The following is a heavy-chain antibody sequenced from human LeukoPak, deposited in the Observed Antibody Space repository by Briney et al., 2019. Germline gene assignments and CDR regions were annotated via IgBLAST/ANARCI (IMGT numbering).Heavy chain of an antibody. CDR1: GFTFSSYA. V-gene: IGHV3-21*01. CDR2: ISSSSSYI. J-gene: IGHJ4*02. Sequence: PGGSLRLSCAASGFTFSSYAMSWVRQAPGKGLEWVSSISSSSSYIYYADSVKGRFTISRDNAKNSLYLQMNSLRAEDTAVYYCARVRGRLKAAAGIFDYWGQGTLVTVSS. CDR3: ARVRGRLKAAAGIFDY. D-gene: IGHD6-13*01.